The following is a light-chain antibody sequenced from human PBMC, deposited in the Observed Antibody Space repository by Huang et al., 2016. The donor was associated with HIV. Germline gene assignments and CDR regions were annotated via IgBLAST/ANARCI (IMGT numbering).Light chain of an antibody. CDR2: GAS. CDR3: QQYGGSPPYT. Sequence: EIVLTQSPGTLSLSPGERATLSCRASQSISSSFFAWYQQKPGQAPRVLIYGASSRATGTPDRFSGSGSGTDFTLTISRLEPEDFAVYYCQQYGGSPPYTFGHGTKLEIK. V-gene: IGKV3-20*01. J-gene: IGKJ2*01. CDR1: QSISSSF.